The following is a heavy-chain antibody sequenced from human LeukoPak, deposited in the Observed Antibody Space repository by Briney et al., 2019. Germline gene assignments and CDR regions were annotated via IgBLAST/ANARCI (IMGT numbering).Heavy chain of an antibody. D-gene: IGHD6-13*01. CDR3: ARTTEAHSWRTRYYDYYMDV. CDR1: GGSISSSSYY. J-gene: IGHJ6*03. V-gene: IGHV4-61*01. CDR2: IYYSGST. Sequence: SETLSLTCTVSGGSISSSSYYWSWIRQPPGKGLEWIGYIYYSGSTNYNPSLKSRVTISVDTSKDQFSLKLSSVTAADTAVYYCARTTEAHSWRTRYYDYYMDVWGKGTTVTVSS.